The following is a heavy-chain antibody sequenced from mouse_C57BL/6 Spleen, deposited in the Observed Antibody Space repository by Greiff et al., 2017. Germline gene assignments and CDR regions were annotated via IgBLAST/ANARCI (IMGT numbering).Heavy chain of an antibody. V-gene: IGHV5-17*01. CDR3: ARQGWFDY. CDR2: ISSGSSTI. D-gene: IGHD2-3*01. J-gene: IGHJ2*01. Sequence: EVKLVESGGGLVKPGGSLKLSCAASGFTFSDYGMHWVRQAPEKGLEWVAYISSGSSTIYYADTVKGRFTITRDNAKNPLFLQMTSLRSEDTAMYYCARQGWFDYWGQGTTLTVSS. CDR1: GFTFSDYG.